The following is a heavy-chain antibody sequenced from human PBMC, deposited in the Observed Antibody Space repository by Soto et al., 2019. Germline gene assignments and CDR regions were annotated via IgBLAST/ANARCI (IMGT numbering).Heavy chain of an antibody. J-gene: IGHJ4*01. CDR1: GYSLSSGSY. CDR2: IYHGGTT. D-gene: IGHD6-19*01. V-gene: IGHV4-38-2*01. Sequence: SETLSLTCAVSGYSLSSGSYWGWIRQPPGKGPEWIASIYHGGTTFYNPSLKSRVTLSVDTSKNHYSLKLRSVTATDTAVYYCARVHVMVVAGSTFDYWGPGILVTVSS. CDR3: ARVHVMVVAGSTFDY.